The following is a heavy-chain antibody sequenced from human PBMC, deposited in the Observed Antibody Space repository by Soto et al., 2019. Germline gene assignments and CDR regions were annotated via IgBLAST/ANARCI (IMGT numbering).Heavy chain of an antibody. Sequence: GSLRLSCAASGFTFSSYGMHWVRQAPGKGLEWVAVISYDGSNKYYADSVKGRFTISRDNSKNTLYLQMNSLRAEDTAVYYCAKDQDAAYYYDSSGYAFDYWGQGTLVTVSS. CDR2: ISYDGSNK. V-gene: IGHV3-30*18. CDR3: AKDQDAAYYYDSSGYAFDY. D-gene: IGHD3-22*01. CDR1: GFTFSSYG. J-gene: IGHJ4*02.